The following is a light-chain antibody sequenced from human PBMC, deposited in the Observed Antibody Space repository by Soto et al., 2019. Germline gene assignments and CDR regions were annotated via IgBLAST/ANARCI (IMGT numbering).Light chain of an antibody. CDR1: SSNIGSNS. Sequence: QSVLTQPPSASGTPGQRVTISCSGSSSNIGSNSVNWYQHLPGTAPKLLIYSGNQRPSGVPDRFSGSQSGTSASLAISGLQSDDESDYYCAAWDDSLNAWVFGGGTKVTVL. CDR3: AAWDDSLNAWV. CDR2: SGN. J-gene: IGLJ3*02. V-gene: IGLV1-44*01.